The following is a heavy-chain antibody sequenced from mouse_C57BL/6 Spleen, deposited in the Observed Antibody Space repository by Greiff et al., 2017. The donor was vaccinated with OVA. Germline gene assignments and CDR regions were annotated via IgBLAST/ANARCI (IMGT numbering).Heavy chain of an antibody. CDR1: GYTFTSYW. J-gene: IGHJ4*01. D-gene: IGHD2-1*01. CDR3: ARRPFDYGNYTCYYAMDY. Sequence: QVQLQQPGAELVKPGASVKLSCKASGYTFTSYWMQGVKQRLGQALEWIGEIDPSDSYINYNQKFKGKATLTVDTSSSTAYMQLSSLTSEESAVYYWARRPFDYGNYTCYYAMDYWGQGTSVTVSS. CDR2: IDPSDSYI. V-gene: IGHV1-50*01.